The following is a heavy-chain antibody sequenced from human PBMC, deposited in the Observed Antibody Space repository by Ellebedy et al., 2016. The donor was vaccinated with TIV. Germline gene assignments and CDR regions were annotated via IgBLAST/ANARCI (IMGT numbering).Heavy chain of an antibody. V-gene: IGHV3-43*02. CDR3: AKDQIGATSRDPFYGMDV. CDR1: GFTFADFA. Sequence: GESLKLSCAASGFTFADFAMHWVRQVPGKGLEWVSVITRDGTSTYYADSVKGRFTISRDNSKNSLYLQMNSLRSEDTAFYYCAKDQIGATSRDPFYGMDVWGPGTTVTVSS. CDR2: ITRDGTST. J-gene: IGHJ6*02. D-gene: IGHD1-26*01.